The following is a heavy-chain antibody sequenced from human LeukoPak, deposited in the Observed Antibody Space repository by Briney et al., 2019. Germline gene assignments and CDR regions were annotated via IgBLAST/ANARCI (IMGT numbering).Heavy chain of an antibody. Sequence: SETLSLTCTVSGGSISSGGYYWSWIRQHPGKGLEWIGYIYYSGSTYYNSSLKSRVTISVDTSKNQFSLKLSSVTAADTAVYYCARVITSGYDLNDAFDIWGQGTMVTVSS. J-gene: IGHJ3*02. D-gene: IGHD5-12*01. CDR1: GGSISSGGYY. CDR2: IYYSGST. V-gene: IGHV4-31*03. CDR3: ARVITSGYDLNDAFDI.